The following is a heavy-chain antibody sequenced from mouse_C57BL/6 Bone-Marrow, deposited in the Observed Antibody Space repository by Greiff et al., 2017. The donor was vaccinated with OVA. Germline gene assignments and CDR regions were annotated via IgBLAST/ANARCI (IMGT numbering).Heavy chain of an antibody. J-gene: IGHJ4*01. Sequence: EVQLVESEGGLVQPGSSMKLSCTASGFTFSDYYMAWVRQVPEKGLEWVANINYDGSSTYYLDSLKSRFIISRDNAKNILYLQMSSLKSEDTATYYCARDRGIYYAMDYWGQGTSVTVSS. CDR3: ARDRGIYYAMDY. CDR2: INYDGSST. V-gene: IGHV5-16*01. CDR1: GFTFSDYY. D-gene: IGHD4-1*01.